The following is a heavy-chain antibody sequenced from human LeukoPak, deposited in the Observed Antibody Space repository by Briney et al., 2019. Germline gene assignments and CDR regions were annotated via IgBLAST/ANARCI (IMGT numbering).Heavy chain of an antibody. J-gene: IGHJ4*02. D-gene: IGHD6-19*01. V-gene: IGHV4-34*01. Sequence: SETLSLTCAVYGGSFSGYYWSWIRQPPGKGLEWIGEINHSGSTNYNPSLKSRVTISVDTSKNQFSLKLSSVTAADTAVYYCARVSGWYPPVDYWGQGTLVTVSS. CDR3: ARVSGWYPPVDY. CDR1: GGSFSGYY. CDR2: INHSGST.